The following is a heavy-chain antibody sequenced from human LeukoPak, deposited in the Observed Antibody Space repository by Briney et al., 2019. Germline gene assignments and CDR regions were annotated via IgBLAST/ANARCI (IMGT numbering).Heavy chain of an antibody. CDR3: ARAGGSGWFDP. V-gene: IGHV3-74*01. D-gene: IGHD3-10*01. CDR2: INIDGST. J-gene: IGHJ5*02. Sequence: GGSLRLSCAASGFTFRNYWMHWVRQAPGKGLVWVSRINIDGSTRYADSVEGRFTISRDNAKNTLYLQMNSLRAEDTAVYYCARAGGSGWFDPWAREPWSPSPQ. CDR1: GFTFRNYW.